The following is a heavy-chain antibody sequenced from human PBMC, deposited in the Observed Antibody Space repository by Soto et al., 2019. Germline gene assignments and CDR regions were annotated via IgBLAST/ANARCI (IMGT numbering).Heavy chain of an antibody. Sequence: GASVKVSCKASGYTFTSYGISWVRQAPGQGLEWMGWISAYNGNTNYAQKLQGRVTMTTDTSTSTAYMELSSLRSEDTAVYYCARGTDPSSWYDRFDYWGQGTLVTVSS. CDR2: ISAYNGNT. J-gene: IGHJ4*02. D-gene: IGHD6-13*01. CDR3: ARGTDPSSWYDRFDY. V-gene: IGHV1-18*01. CDR1: GYTFTSYG.